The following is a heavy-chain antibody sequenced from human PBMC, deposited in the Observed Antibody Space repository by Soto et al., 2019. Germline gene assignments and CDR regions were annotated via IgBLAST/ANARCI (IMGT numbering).Heavy chain of an antibody. CDR3: ARDLGSWSGWSAPFDP. CDR2: TYYRSKWYN. Sequence: SQTLSLTCAISGDSVSSNSASWNWIRQSPSRGIEWLGRTYYRSKWYNDYAVSVKSHITINPATSKNQFSLQLNSVTPEATAVYYCARDLGSWSGWSAPFDPWGQGTLVTVSS. CDR1: GDSVSSNSAS. J-gene: IGHJ5*02. V-gene: IGHV6-1*01. D-gene: IGHD6-19*01.